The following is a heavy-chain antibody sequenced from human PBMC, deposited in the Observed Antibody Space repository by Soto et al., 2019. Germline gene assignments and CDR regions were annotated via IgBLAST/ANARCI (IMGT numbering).Heavy chain of an antibody. Sequence: LSLTCTVSCGSISSGGYYWSWIRQHPGKGLEWIGYIYYSGSTYYNPSLKSRVTISVDTSKNQFSLKLSSVTAADTAVYYCAREPYSSSSTAAFDIWGQATMVNVSS. CDR3: AREPYSSSSTAAFDI. CDR2: IYYSGST. D-gene: IGHD6-13*01. J-gene: IGHJ3*02. V-gene: IGHV4-31*03. CDR1: CGSISSGGYY.